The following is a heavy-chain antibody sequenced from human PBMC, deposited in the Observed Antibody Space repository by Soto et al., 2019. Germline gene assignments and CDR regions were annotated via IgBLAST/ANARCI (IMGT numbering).Heavy chain of an antibody. CDR2: IYYRGST. J-gene: IGHJ3*02. V-gene: IGHV4-30-4*01. Sequence: QVQLQESGPGLVKPSQTLSLTYTVSGGSISSGDYYWSWIRQPPGKGLEWIGYIYYRGSTYYNPYLKSRVTISVATSKNQFSLKLSSVTAADTAVYYCARGGIDDSSGYYYLSAFDIWGQGTMVTFSS. CDR3: ARGGIDDSSGYYYLSAFDI. D-gene: IGHD3-22*01. CDR1: GGSISSGDYY.